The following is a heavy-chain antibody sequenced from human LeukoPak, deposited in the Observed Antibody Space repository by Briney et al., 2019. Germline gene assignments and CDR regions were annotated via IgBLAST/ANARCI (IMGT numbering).Heavy chain of an antibody. Sequence: GESLKTSCQGSGHSFTTNWIAWVRQMPGKGLEWMGTIYPGDSDTRYSPSFRGQVTISADKSISTTYLQWSSLKASDTAMYYCARHYASGTYYNPLGYWGQGTLVTVSS. CDR1: GHSFTTNW. J-gene: IGHJ4*02. CDR2: IYPGDSDT. CDR3: ARHYASGTYYNPLGY. D-gene: IGHD3-10*01. V-gene: IGHV5-51*01.